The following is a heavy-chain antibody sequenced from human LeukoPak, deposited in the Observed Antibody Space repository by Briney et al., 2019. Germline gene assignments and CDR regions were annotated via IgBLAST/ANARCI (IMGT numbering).Heavy chain of an antibody. D-gene: IGHD6-13*01. V-gene: IGHV4-30-2*01. CDR2: IYHSGST. CDR1: GGSISSGGYY. J-gene: IGHJ3*02. Sequence: SETLSLTCTVSGGSISSGGYYWSWIRQPPGKGLEWIGYIYHSGSTYYNPSLKSRVTISVDRSKNQFSLKLSSVTAADTAVYYCESGGQQLVPGAFDIWAQGTMVTVST. CDR3: ESGGQQLVPGAFDI.